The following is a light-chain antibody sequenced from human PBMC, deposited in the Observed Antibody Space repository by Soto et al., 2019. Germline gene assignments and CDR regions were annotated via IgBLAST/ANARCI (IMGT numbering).Light chain of an antibody. CDR2: GSF. V-gene: IGKV3-15*01. CDR3: QQYNDRPPIT. J-gene: IGKJ5*01. Sequence: EIVMTQSPVTLSASPGESATLCTRASQSVDNNVAWYQQKPGQAPRLLIVGSFARATGIPARFSGSGSGSEFTLTISGLQSEDFAVYYCQQYNDRPPITFGQGTRLET. CDR1: QSVDNN.